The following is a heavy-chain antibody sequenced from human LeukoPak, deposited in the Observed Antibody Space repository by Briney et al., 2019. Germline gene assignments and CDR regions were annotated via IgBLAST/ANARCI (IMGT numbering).Heavy chain of an antibody. Sequence: PSETLSLTCTDPLGSITNYYWSWIRQPPGKGLEWIGYIHYSGRTDYNPSLKSRVTISVDTSKPEFSLNLRIMTVADNAVYYCGCRGSSGWYYFDSWGPGTLVTVSP. CDR1: LGSITNYY. CDR3: GCRGSSGWYYFDS. J-gene: IGHJ4*02. CDR2: IHYSGRT. V-gene: IGHV4-59*01. D-gene: IGHD6-19*01.